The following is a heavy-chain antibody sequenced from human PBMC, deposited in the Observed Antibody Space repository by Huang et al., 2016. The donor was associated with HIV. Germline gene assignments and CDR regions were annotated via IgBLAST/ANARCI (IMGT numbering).Heavy chain of an antibody. CDR1: GFSFTNYA. V-gene: IGHV3-21*06. CDR2: IVSSSSYI. D-gene: IGHD3-10*01. Sequence: EVQLVESGGGLVKPGGSLRLSCVASGFSFTNYAMNWVRQATGKGLEGGSGIVSSSSYIDYADSGKGRFTSSRDDAKNSLYLQMNSLRAEDTAVYYCARPQGDKVRGIIRSYYYYYGMDVWGRGTTVTVSS. CDR3: ARPQGDKVRGIIRSYYYYYGMDV. J-gene: IGHJ6*02.